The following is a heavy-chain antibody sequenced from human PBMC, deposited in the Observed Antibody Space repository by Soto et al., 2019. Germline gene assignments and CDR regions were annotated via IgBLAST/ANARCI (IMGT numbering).Heavy chain of an antibody. CDR2: VSYCGST. D-gene: IGHD2-15*01. V-gene: IGHV4-59*04. Sequence: SETLSLTCNVSGGPLTTYFWSWIRQPPGKGLEWIGCVSYCGSTYYNPPLQSRVTISVDTSKNQFSLKLSSVTAADTAVYYCAVVAATRYYYYGMDVWGQGTTVTVSS. J-gene: IGHJ6*02. CDR1: GGPLTTYF. CDR3: AVVAATRYYYYGMDV.